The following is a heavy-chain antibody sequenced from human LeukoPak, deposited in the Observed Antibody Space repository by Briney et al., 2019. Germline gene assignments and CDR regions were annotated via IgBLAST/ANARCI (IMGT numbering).Heavy chain of an antibody. D-gene: IGHD3-3*01. CDR2: IYTSGST. J-gene: IGHJ6*03. V-gene: IGHV4-61*02. CDR3: ARSITIFGVVIARDYYMDV. CDR1: GGSISGSSYY. Sequence: PSETLSLTCTVSGGSISGSSYYWSWIRQPAGKGLEWIGRIYTSGSTNYNPSLKSRVTISVDTSKNQFSLELSSVTAADTAVYYCARSITIFGVVIARDYYMDVWGKGTTVTVSS.